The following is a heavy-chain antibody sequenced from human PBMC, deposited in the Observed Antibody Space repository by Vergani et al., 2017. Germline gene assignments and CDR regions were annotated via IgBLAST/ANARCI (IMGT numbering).Heavy chain of an antibody. D-gene: IGHD3-22*01. V-gene: IGHV1-18*01. CDR1: GYTFTSYG. CDR2: ISAYNGNT. CDR3: AREDATQYYYDSSGYFDY. Sequence: QVQLVQSGAEVKKPGASVKVSCKASGYTFTSYGISWVRQAPGQGLEWMGWISAYNGNTNYAQKLQGRVTMTTDTSTSTAYMELRSLRSDDTAVYYCAREDATQYYYDSSGYFDYWGQGTLVTVSS. J-gene: IGHJ4*02.